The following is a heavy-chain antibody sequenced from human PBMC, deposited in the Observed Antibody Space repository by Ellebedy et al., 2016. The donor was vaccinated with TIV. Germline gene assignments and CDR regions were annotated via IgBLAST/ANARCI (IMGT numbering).Heavy chain of an antibody. V-gene: IGHV1-69*06. CDR1: GGTFSSYA. Sequence: SVKVSXXASGGTFSSYAISWVRQAPGQGLEWMGGIIPIFGTANYAQKFQGRVTITADKSTSTAYMELSSLRSEDTAVYYCASRGYNQEYYFDYWGQGTLVTVSS. CDR3: ASRGYNQEYYFDY. D-gene: IGHD5-24*01. CDR2: IIPIFGTA. J-gene: IGHJ4*02.